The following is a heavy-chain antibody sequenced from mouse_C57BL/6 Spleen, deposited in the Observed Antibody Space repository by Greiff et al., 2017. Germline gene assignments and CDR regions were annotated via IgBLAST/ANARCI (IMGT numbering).Heavy chain of an antibody. CDR1: GYTFTDYY. D-gene: IGHD1-3*01. CDR3: ARSGRDYWYFDV. J-gene: IGHJ1*03. CDR2: INPNNGGT. V-gene: IGHV1-26*01. Sequence: EVQLQQSGPELVKPGASVKISCKASGYTFTDYYMNWVKQSHGKSLEWIGDINPNNGGTSYNQKFKGKATLTVDKSSSTAYMELRSLTSEDSAVYYCARSGRDYWYFDVWGTGTTVTVSS.